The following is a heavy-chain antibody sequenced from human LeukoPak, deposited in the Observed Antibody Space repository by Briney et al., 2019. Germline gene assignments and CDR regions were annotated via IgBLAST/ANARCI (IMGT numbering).Heavy chain of an antibody. Sequence: QAGGSLRLSCAASGFTFSSYAMHWVRRAPGKGLEWVAVISYDGSNKYYADSVKGRFTISRDNSKNTLYLQMNSLRAENTAVYYCARDKPRPGIVGATTGNAFDIWGQGTMVTVSS. J-gene: IGHJ3*02. D-gene: IGHD1-26*01. V-gene: IGHV3-30-3*01. CDR3: ARDKPRPGIVGATTGNAFDI. CDR1: GFTFSSYA. CDR2: ISYDGSNK.